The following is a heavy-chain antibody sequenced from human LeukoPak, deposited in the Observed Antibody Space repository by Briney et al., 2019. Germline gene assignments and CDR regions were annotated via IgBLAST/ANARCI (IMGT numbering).Heavy chain of an antibody. CDR2: ISYDGSNK. CDR3: AKELSGSSYFDY. V-gene: IGHV3-30*18. D-gene: IGHD1-26*01. CDR1: GFTFSNYG. J-gene: IGHJ4*02. Sequence: PGRSLRLSCAASGFTFSNYGMHWVRQAPGKGLEWVAIISYDGSNKYYADSVKGRFTISRDNSKNTLYLQMDSLRAEDTAVYYCAKELSGSSYFDYWGQGTLVTVSS.